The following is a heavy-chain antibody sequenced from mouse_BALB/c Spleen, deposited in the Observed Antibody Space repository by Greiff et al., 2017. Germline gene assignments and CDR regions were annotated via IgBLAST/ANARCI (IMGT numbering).Heavy chain of an antibody. CDR1: GYTFTSYW. CDR2: INPSTGYT. V-gene: IGHV1-7*01. Sequence: VQLQQSGAELAKPGASVKMSCKASGYTFTSYWMHWVKQRPGQGLEWIGYINPSTGYTEYNQKFKDKATLTADKSSSTAYMQLSSLTSEDSAVYYCANRYPAWFAYWGQGTLVTVSA. J-gene: IGHJ3*01. CDR3: ANRYPAWFAY. D-gene: IGHD2-14*01.